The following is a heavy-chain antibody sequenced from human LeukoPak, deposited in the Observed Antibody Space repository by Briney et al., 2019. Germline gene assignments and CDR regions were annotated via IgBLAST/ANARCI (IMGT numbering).Heavy chain of an antibody. J-gene: IGHJ4*02. CDR2: IYYSGTT. CDR3: ARLPGVRGFYFDY. Sequence: SETLSLTCTVSGGSISTNFYYWGWNRQPPGKGLEWNGNIYYSGTTYNTPSLKSRVSMSVDTSKNQFSLTLSSVTAADTAVYYCARLPGVRGFYFDYWGQGTLVTVSS. V-gene: IGHV4-39*01. CDR1: GGSISTNFYY. D-gene: IGHD3-10*01.